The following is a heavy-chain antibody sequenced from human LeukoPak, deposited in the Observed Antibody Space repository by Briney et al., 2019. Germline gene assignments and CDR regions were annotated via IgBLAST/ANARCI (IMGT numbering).Heavy chain of an antibody. CDR1: GGSISSYY. Sequence: SETLSLTCTVSGGSISSYYWSWIRQHPGKGLEWIGYIYYSGSTYYNPSLKSRVTISVDTSKNQFSLKLSSVTAADTAVYYCARAVGYCSSTSCHPRWFDPWGQGTLVTVSS. D-gene: IGHD2-2*01. J-gene: IGHJ5*02. CDR2: IYYSGST. CDR3: ARAVGYCSSTSCHPRWFDP. V-gene: IGHV4-59*06.